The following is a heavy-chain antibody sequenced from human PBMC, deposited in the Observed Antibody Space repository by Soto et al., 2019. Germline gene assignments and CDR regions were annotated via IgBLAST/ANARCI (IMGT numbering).Heavy chain of an antibody. V-gene: IGHV1-2*02. CDR2: VHPDSGGT. Sequence: GASVKVSCKTSGYIFTDHLIHWVRQSPGQGLQWVGWVHPDSGGTSVAQAFQDRVTMTADTSITTAYMDLARLRPDDTAIFYCARGAQGFFPVSGIYFYFDHWGQGTPVTVSS. CDR3: ARGAQGFFPVSGIYFYFDH. D-gene: IGHD3-22*01. J-gene: IGHJ4*02. CDR1: GYIFTDHL.